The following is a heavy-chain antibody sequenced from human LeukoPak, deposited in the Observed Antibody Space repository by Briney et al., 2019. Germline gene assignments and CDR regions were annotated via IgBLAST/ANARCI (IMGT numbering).Heavy chain of an antibody. CDR3: ARGDYGDYYFDY. D-gene: IGHD4-17*01. J-gene: IGHJ4*02. CDR1: GFTFSSYW. CDR2: IKQDGSEK. Sequence: GGSLRLSCAASGFTFSSYWMSWVRQAPGKGLEWVANIKQDGSEKYYVDSVKGGFTISRGNAKNSLYLQMNSLRAEDTAVYYCARGDYGDYYFDYWGQGTLATVSS. V-gene: IGHV3-7*01.